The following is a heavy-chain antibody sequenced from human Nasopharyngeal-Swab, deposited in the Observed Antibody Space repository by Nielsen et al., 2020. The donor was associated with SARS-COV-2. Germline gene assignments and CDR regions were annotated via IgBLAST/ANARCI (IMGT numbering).Heavy chain of an antibody. D-gene: IGHD6-13*01. CDR3: ARIQQQLPGIV. Sequence: SQTLSLTCAISGDSVSNNRAAWSWIRQSPSSGLERLGRTYYRSQWNYDYADSVRGRVTVNPDTSRNQVSLHLNSVTPEDTAVYYCARIQQQLPGIVWGQGTMVIVSS. CDR2: TYYRSQWNY. J-gene: IGHJ3*01. V-gene: IGHV6-1*01. CDR1: GDSVSNNRAA.